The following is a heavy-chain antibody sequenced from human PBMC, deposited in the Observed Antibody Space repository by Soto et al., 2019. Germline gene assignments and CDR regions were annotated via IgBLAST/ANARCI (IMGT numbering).Heavy chain of an antibody. D-gene: IGHD2-8*02. CDR1: GFNFSSYW. CDR2: INSDGTIT. CDR3: TRSAGGGDNGGIDN. J-gene: IGHJ4*01. V-gene: IGHV3-74*01. Sequence: GGSLRLSCATSGFNFSSYWVHWVRQAPGKGVVWVSRINSDGTITAYADSVKGRFTISRDNGKKTLYLEMNSLRADDTAVYYCTRSAGGGDNGGIDNWSLGALVPVSS.